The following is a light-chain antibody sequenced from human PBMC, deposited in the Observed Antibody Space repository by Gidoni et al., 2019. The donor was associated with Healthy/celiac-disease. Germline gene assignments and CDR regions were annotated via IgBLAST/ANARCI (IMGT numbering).Light chain of an antibody. CDR2: KAS. Sequence: DIQMTQSPSTLSASVGDRVTIPCRASQSISSWLAWYQQKPGKAPKLLIYKASSVESGVPSRFSGSGSGTEFTLTISSLQPDDFATYYCQQYNSYSPEYTFGQGTKLEIK. J-gene: IGKJ2*01. CDR1: QSISSW. V-gene: IGKV1-5*03. CDR3: QQYNSYSPEYT.